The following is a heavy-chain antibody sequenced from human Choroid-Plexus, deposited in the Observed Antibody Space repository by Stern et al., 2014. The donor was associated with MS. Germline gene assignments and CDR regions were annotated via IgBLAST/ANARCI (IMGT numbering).Heavy chain of an antibody. V-gene: IGHV4-61*02. CDR1: GDSISSGSYY. CDR2: IATSGDT. D-gene: IGHD1-14*01. CDR3: ARDGRTWAQNWIDP. J-gene: IGHJ5*02. Sequence: QVQLQESGPGLVRPSQTLSLTCTVAGDSISSGSYYWTWIRQPAGQAPEXIGHIATSGDTNYKPSLKSRVTISMDPSTNRFPLDLRSVTAADTAVYYCARDGRTWAQNWIDPWGQGTLVVVSS.